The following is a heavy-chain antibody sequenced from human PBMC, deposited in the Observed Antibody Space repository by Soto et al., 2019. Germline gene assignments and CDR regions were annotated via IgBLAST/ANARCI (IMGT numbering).Heavy chain of an antibody. J-gene: IGHJ5*02. V-gene: IGHV4-30-4*01. Sequence: SETLSLTCTVSGGSISSGDYYWSWIRQPPGKGLEWIGYIFYSGSTYYNPSLKSRVTISVDTSKNQFSLKLSSVTAADTAVYYCARERPDGARLDPWGQGTLVTVSS. CDR3: ARERPDGARLDP. D-gene: IGHD6-6*01. CDR1: GGSISSGDYY. CDR2: IFYSGST.